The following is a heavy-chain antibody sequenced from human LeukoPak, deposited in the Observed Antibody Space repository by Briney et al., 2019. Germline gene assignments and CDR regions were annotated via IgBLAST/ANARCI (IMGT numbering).Heavy chain of an antibody. V-gene: IGHV3-23*01. Sequence: GGSLRLSCAASGFTFSSFAMNWVRQAPGKGLEWVSGISGSGGTTSYADSVKGRFTISRDHSKNTLSLQMNSLRAEDTAVYYCAKDSDELIAAAYNWFDPWGQGTLVTVSS. CDR3: AKDSDELIAAAYNWFDP. J-gene: IGHJ5*02. CDR2: ISGSGGTT. D-gene: IGHD6-13*01. CDR1: GFTFSSFA.